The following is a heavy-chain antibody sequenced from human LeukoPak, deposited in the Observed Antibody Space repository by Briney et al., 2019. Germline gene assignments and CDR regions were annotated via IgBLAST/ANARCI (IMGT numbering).Heavy chain of an antibody. J-gene: IGHJ1*01. CDR2: ISGSGGST. D-gene: IGHD3-16*02. Sequence: LAGGSLRLSCAVSGFTFSSYAMSWVRQAPGKGLEWVSAISGSGGSTYYADSVKGRFTISRDNSKNTLYLQMNSLRAEDTAVYYCAKDDGFGGVIVEYFQHWGQGTLVTVSS. V-gene: IGHV3-23*01. CDR3: AKDDGFGGVIVEYFQH. CDR1: GFTFSSYA.